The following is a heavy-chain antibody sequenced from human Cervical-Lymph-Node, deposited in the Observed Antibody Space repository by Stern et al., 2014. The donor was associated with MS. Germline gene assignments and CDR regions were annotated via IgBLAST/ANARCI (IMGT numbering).Heavy chain of an antibody. CDR3: ATFPICTGGRCHDY. D-gene: IGHD2-15*01. CDR1: GYTFTTYS. J-gene: IGHJ4*02. Sequence: VQLVASGAEVRKPGASVKISCKTSGYTFTTYSIHWVRQAPGHGLEWIGIIDPRGVGTTYAQKFRGRVSMTGDTSTSTVYLDLSSLTSDDTGVYFCATFPICTGGRCHDYWGQGTLVAVSS. CDR2: IDPRGVGT. V-gene: IGHV1-46*01.